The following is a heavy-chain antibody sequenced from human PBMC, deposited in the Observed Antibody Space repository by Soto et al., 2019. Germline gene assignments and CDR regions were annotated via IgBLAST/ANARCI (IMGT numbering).Heavy chain of an antibody. V-gene: IGHV3-23*01. Sequence: EVQVLESGGGLVQPAGSLRLSCAASGFTFTDYAMNWVRQAPGKGLEWVSTISGSGGSTYYADSVRGRFTISRDNSKNTLALQMSSLRAEDTAVYYWAKDGKHSNGWWAAFDIGGQGTVGTVS. J-gene: IGHJ3*02. CDR1: GFTFTDYA. CDR3: AKDGKHSNGWWAAFDI. D-gene: IGHD6-19*01. CDR2: ISGSGGST.